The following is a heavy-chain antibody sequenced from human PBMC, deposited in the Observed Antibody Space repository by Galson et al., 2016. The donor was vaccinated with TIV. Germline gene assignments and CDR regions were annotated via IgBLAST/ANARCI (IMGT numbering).Heavy chain of an antibody. CDR3: ARDIGGYDFDY. CDR1: GDSVSSNSAA. V-gene: IGHV6-1*01. Sequence: CAISGDSVSSNSAAWNWLRQSPSRGLEWLGRTFYRSKWYNDYAPSVKSRITINPDTSKNQFSLQLNSVTAADTAMYYCARDIGGYDFDYWGQGTLVAVSS. D-gene: IGHD5-12*01. J-gene: IGHJ4*02. CDR2: TFYRSKWYN.